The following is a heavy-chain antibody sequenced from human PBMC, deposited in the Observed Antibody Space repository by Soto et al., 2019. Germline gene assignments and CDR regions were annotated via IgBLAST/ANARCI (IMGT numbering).Heavy chain of an antibody. CDR2: IYYSGST. CDR1: GGSISSYY. Sequence: SETLSLTCTVSGGSISSYYWSWIRQPPGKGLEWIGSIYYSGSTYYNPSLKSRVTISVDTSKNQFSLKLSSVTAADTAVYYCATYGGNSFDYWGQGTLVTVSS. J-gene: IGHJ4*02. V-gene: IGHV4-59*05. CDR3: ATYGGNSFDY. D-gene: IGHD2-21*02.